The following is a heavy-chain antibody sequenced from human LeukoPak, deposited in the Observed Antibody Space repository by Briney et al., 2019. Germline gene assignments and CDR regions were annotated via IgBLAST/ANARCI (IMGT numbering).Heavy chain of an antibody. J-gene: IGHJ4*02. D-gene: IGHD6-19*01. CDR3: ARGIAVAGTTPNFDY. V-gene: IGHV3-30*04. CDR2: ISYDGSNK. CDR1: GFTFSSYA. Sequence: PGGSLRLSCAASGFTFSSYAMHWVRQAPGKGLEWVAVISYDGSNKYYADSVKGRFTISRDNSKNTLYLQMNSLRAEDTAVYYCARGIAVAGTTPNFDYWGQGTLVTVSS.